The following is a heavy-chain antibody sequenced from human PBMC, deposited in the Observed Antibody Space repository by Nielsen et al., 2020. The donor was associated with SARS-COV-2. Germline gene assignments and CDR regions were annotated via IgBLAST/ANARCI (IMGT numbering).Heavy chain of an antibody. V-gene: IGHV1-69*01. D-gene: IGHD3-10*01. J-gene: IGHJ2*01. CDR2: IIPIFGTA. Sequence: WVRQAPGQGLEWMGGIIPIFGTANYAQKFQGRVTITADESTSTAYMELNSLRAEDTAVYYCAKVAGLLWFGESGDWYFDLWGRGTRVTVSS. CDR3: AKVAGLLWFGESGDWYFDL.